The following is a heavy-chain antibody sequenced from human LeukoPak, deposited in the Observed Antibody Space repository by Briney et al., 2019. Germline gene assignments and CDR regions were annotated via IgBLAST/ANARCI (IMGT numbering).Heavy chain of an antibody. Sequence: GRSLRLSCAASGFTFDDYAMHWVRPAPGKGLEWVSGISWNSGSIGYADSVKGRFTISRDNATHTLYLQMNSLRAEDMALYYCAKGPSSSWYGDYFDYWGQGTLVTVSS. CDR3: AKGPSSSWYGDYFDY. CDR1: GFTFDDYA. D-gene: IGHD6-13*01. V-gene: IGHV3-9*03. J-gene: IGHJ4*02. CDR2: ISWNSGSI.